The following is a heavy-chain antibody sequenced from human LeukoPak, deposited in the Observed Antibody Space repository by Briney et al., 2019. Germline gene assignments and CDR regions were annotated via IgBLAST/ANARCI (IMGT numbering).Heavy chain of an antibody. CDR1: GFTVSSNY. Sequence: GGSLRLSCAASGFTVSSNYINWVRQTPGKGLEWVSGIYTGGSTFYAASVKGRFTISRDNSKNTVYLQMNSLRAEDTAVYYCASTQHRENYYYMDVWGKGTTVTVSS. CDR2: IYTGGST. D-gene: IGHD6-13*01. J-gene: IGHJ6*03. V-gene: IGHV3-53*01. CDR3: ASTQHRENYYYMDV.